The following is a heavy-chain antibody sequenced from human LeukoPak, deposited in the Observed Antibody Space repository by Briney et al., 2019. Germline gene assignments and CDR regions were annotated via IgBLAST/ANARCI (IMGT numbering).Heavy chain of an antibody. Sequence: GGSLRLSCAASGFTFSSYAMSWVRQAPGKGLEWVSAISGSGGSTYYADSVKGRFAISRDNSKYTLYLQMNSLRAEDTAVYYCAKDLGYSSGWYFDYWGQGTLVTVSS. V-gene: IGHV3-23*01. CDR2: ISGSGGST. CDR3: AKDLGYSSGWYFDY. D-gene: IGHD6-19*01. CDR1: GFTFSSYA. J-gene: IGHJ4*02.